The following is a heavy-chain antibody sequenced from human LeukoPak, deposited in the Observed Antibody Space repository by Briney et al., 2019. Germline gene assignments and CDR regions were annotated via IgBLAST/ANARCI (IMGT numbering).Heavy chain of an antibody. Sequence: RASVKVSCKASGYTFTYYVMSWVRPAPGPGLEWMGWISAYNGNTKYAQKLQGRVTMTTDTSTSTACMELRSPTTDDTAAYYCARDINYYYDSSGYYDYFDYWGQGTLVTVSS. CDR2: ISAYNGNT. CDR3: ARDINYYYDSSGYYDYFDY. CDR1: GYTFTYYV. V-gene: IGHV1-18*01. J-gene: IGHJ4*02. D-gene: IGHD3-22*01.